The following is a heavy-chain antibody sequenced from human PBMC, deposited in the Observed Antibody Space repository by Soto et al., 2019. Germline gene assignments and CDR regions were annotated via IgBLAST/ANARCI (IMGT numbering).Heavy chain of an antibody. CDR2: INPNSGGT. D-gene: IGHD6-6*01. Sequence: ASVKVSCKASGYTFTSYGISWVRQAPGQGLEWMGWINPNSGGTNYAQKFQGWVTMTRDTSISTAYMELSRLRSDDTAVYYCARDDRLGAAHYWGQGTLVTVSS. V-gene: IGHV1-2*04. CDR1: GYTFTSYG. CDR3: ARDDRLGAAHY. J-gene: IGHJ4*02.